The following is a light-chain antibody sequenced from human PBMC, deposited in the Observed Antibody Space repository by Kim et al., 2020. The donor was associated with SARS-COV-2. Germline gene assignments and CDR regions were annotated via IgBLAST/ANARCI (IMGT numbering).Light chain of an antibody. CDR3: QQYYTTPLT. V-gene: IGKV4-1*01. CDR2: WAS. Sequence: ATINCKSSQSVLNPSNRKNYLAWYQQNPGQPPKLLLYWASTRESGVPDRISGGGSGTDFTLIINTLQAEDVAVYYCQQYYTTPLTFGGGTKVEIK. J-gene: IGKJ4*01. CDR1: QSVLNPSNRKNY.